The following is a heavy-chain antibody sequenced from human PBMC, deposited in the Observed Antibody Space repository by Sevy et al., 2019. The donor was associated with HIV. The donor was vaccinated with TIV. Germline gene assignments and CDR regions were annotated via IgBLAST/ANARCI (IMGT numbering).Heavy chain of an antibody. D-gene: IGHD5-12*01. CDR3: ASKRGYNHGLFDY. V-gene: IGHV4-30-4*01. J-gene: IGHJ4*02. Sequence: SETLSLTCTVSGGSISSSDTYWSWIRQSPGRGLEWIGYIHYSGGTYYNPFLNDRVAMSVDTSEKQFSLRLSLLTAADTAVYYCASKRGYNHGLFDYWGQGTLVTVSS. CDR1: GGSISSSDTY. CDR2: IHYSGGT.